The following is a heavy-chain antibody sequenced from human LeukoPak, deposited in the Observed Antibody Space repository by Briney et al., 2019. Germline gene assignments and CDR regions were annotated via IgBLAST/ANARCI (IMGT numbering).Heavy chain of an antibody. Sequence: GGSLRLSCVGSGFTFNTYWIHWVRQAPGRGLVWVSRVNEDGSETNYADSVKGRFTLSRDNAKNTVYLQMNNLRAEDTAVYYCARAKPADFDLWGRGTLVTVSS. CDR1: GFTFNTYW. CDR2: VNEDGSET. CDR3: ARAKPADFDL. J-gene: IGHJ2*01. V-gene: IGHV3-74*01.